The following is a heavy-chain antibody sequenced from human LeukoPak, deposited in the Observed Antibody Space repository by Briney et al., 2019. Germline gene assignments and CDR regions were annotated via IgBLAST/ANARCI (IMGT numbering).Heavy chain of an antibody. CDR3: ARVRCSGGSCYSWWFDP. CDR1: GGSFSGYY. D-gene: IGHD2-15*01. J-gene: IGHJ5*02. CDR2: INHSGST. V-gene: IGHV4-34*01. Sequence: SETLSLTCAVYGGSFSGYYWSWIRQPPGKGLEWIGEINHSGSTNYNPSLKSRVTISVDTSKNQFSLKLSSVTAADTAVYYCARVRCSGGSCYSWWFDPWGQGTLVTVSS.